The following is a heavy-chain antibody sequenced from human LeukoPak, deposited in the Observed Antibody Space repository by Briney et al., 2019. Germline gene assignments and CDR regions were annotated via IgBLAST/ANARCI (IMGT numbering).Heavy chain of an antibody. CDR3: ARDLGYSSTLGWFDP. CDR2: ISSSSSYI. Sequence: GGSLRPSCAASGFTFSSYSMNWVRQAPGKGLEWVSSISSSSSYIYYADSVKGRFTISRDNAKNSLYLQMNSLRAEDTAVYYCARDLGYSSTLGWFDPWGQGTLVTVSS. V-gene: IGHV3-21*01. D-gene: IGHD6-13*01. CDR1: GFTFSSYS. J-gene: IGHJ5*02.